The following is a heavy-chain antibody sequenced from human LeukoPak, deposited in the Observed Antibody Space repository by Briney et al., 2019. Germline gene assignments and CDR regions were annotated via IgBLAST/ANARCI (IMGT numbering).Heavy chain of an antibody. CDR1: GGSIRSRSYY. V-gene: IGHV4-39*07. J-gene: IGHJ6*03. CDR3: ARGCQIHLLLYFYYYMDI. Sequence: SETLSLTCTVSGGSIRSRSYYWGWIRQPPGKGLEWIGSIYNSENTYYNPSLKSQVTISVDTSKNQFSLKLTSVTAADTAVYYCARGCQIHLLLYFYYYMDIWGKGTTVTISS. D-gene: IGHD5-18*01. CDR2: IYNSENT.